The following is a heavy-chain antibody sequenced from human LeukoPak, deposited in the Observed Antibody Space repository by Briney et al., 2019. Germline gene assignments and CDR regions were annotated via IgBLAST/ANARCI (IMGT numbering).Heavy chain of an antibody. Sequence: GGSLRLSCEGSAFIFSGHWMNWVRQTPGKGLEWVSIIHSGGTTNYVDSVKGRFTISRDNSRNTLYLQMNSLRAEDTAVYYCARDCSSSCSPYYGMDVWGQGTTVTVSS. V-gene: IGHV3-53*01. CDR2: IHSGGTT. CDR1: AFIFSGHW. J-gene: IGHJ6*02. CDR3: ARDCSSSCSPYYGMDV. D-gene: IGHD2-2*01.